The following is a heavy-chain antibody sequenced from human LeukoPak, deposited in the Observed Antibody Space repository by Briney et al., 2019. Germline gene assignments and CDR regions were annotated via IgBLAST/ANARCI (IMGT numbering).Heavy chain of an antibody. CDR2: IDPNTGDS. J-gene: IGHJ5*02. V-gene: IGHV1-2*02. Sequence: ASVKVSCKASEYTFTGYYIHWVRQAPGQGLEWMGWIDPNTGDSNYVQKFQGRVTMTRDTSISTAYMELSRLRSDDTAVYYCARDHSSRTWFDPWGQGTLVTVSS. CDR1: EYTFTGYY. D-gene: IGHD6-13*01. CDR3: ARDHSSRTWFDP.